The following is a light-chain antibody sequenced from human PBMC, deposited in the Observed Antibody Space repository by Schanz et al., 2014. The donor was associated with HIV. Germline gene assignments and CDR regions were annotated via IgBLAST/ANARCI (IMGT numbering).Light chain of an antibody. CDR1: QSVSRNY. Sequence: EIVLTQSPGTLSLSPGERATLSCRASQSVSRNYLAWYQQKPGQAPRLLIYGASTRATGIPARFSGSGSGTDFTLTITSLEPEDFAVYYCQQRNDWPPITFGQGTRLEIK. V-gene: IGKV3-11*01. CDR2: GAS. J-gene: IGKJ5*01. CDR3: QQRNDWPPIT.